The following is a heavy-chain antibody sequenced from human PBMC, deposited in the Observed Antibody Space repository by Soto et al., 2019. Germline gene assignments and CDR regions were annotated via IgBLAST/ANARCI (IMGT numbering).Heavy chain of an antibody. CDR2: ILNDGSNK. J-gene: IGHJ3*02. CDR1: GFTFNNYA. Sequence: QVQLVESGGGVVQPGRSLRLSCAASGFTFNNYAMHWVRQAPGKGLEWVADILNDGSNKNYADSVKGRFIISRDNSQNTVYLQMNSLRLEDTSLYYCTRGWEAYDWGDVVDIWGQGTMVIVSS. D-gene: IGHD3-10*02. V-gene: IGHV3-30*04. CDR3: TRGWEAYDWGDVVDI.